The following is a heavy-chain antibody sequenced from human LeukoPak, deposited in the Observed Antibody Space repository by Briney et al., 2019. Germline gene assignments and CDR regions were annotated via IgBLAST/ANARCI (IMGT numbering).Heavy chain of an antibody. CDR3: ARVEVVATIPFDY. D-gene: IGHD5-12*01. V-gene: IGHV1-2*02. Sequence: ASVKVSCKASGYTFTGYYMHWVRQAPRQGLEWMGWINPNSGGTNYAQKFQGRVTMTRDTSISTAYMELSRLRSDDTAVYYCARVEVVATIPFDYWGQGTLVTVSS. J-gene: IGHJ4*02. CDR1: GYTFTGYY. CDR2: INPNSGGT.